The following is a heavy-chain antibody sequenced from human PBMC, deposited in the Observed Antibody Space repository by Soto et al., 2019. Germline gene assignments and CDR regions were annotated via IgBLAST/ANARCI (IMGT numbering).Heavy chain of an antibody. CDR3: ARSIAARLNWFDP. V-gene: IGHV3-7*01. J-gene: IGHJ5*02. CDR1: GFTFSSYW. CDR2: IKQDGSEK. Sequence: EVQLVESGGGLVQPGGSLRLSCAASGFTFSSYWMSWVRQAPGKGLEWVANIKQDGSEKYYVDSVKGRFTISRDNAKHSLYLQMNSLRAEDTAVYYCARSIAARLNWFDPWGQGTLVTVPS. D-gene: IGHD6-6*01.